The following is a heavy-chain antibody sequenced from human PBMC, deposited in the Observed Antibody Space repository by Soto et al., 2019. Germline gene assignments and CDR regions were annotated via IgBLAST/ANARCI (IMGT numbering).Heavy chain of an antibody. CDR1: GGLFSSYA. V-gene: IGHV1-69*01. D-gene: IGHD3-16*01. CDR2: IIPVFGTT. Sequence: QVQLVQSGAEVKKPGSSMKISCKAFGGLFSSYAISWVRQAPGQGLEWMGGIIPVFGTTNYAQKFQDRVTITADESTNTAYMDLSSLRSEDTAIYYCAMGGSPYVWFNEFWGQGTLVTVSS. J-gene: IGHJ4*02. CDR3: AMGGSPYVWFNEF.